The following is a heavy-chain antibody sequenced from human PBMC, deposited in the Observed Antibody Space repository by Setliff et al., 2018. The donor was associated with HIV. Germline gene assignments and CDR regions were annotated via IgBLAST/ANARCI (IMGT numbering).Heavy chain of an antibody. D-gene: IGHD1-26*01. CDR3: ARGRGSY. CDR2: IYYSGSS. J-gene: IGHJ4*02. Sequence: PSETLSLTCTVSGYSINSAYYWGWIRQPPGKGLEWIGYIYYSGSSIYNPSLKSRVSISLDTSKNQFPLKLSSVTAADTAMYYCARGRGSYWGQGTLVTVSS. V-gene: IGHV4-38-2*02. CDR1: GYSINSAYY.